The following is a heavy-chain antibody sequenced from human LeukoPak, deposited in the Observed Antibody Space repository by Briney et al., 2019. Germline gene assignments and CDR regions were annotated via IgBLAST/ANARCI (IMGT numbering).Heavy chain of an antibody. V-gene: IGHV3-23*01. D-gene: IGHD3-10*01. CDR2: ISGCGGST. Sequence: GGPLRLSCAASGFTFSSYGMSWVRQAPGKGLEWVSAISGCGGSTYYAVSVKGRFTISRDNSKNTLYLQMTSLRAEDTAVYYGAKGYGFDYWGQGTLVTVSS. CDR3: AKGYGFDY. CDR1: GFTFSSYG. J-gene: IGHJ4*02.